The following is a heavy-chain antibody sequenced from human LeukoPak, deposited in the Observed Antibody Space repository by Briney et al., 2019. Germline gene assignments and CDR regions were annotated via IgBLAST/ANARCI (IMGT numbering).Heavy chain of an antibody. Sequence: SETLSLTCTVSGGSISSYYWSWIRQPPGKGLEWIGYIYYSGNTNYNPSLKSPVTISIDPSKNPFSLKPGSVTAADTAVYYCGRRTYYSGSGRDWLDPWGQGTLVTVSS. CDR2: IYYSGNT. V-gene: IGHV4-59*08. CDR1: GGSISSYY. D-gene: IGHD3-10*01. J-gene: IGHJ5*02. CDR3: GRRTYYSGSGRDWLDP.